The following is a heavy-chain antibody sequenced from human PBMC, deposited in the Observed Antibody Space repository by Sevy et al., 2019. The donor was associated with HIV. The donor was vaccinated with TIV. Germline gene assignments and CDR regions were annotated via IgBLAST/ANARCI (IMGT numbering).Heavy chain of an antibody. V-gene: IGHV3-48*01. D-gene: IGHD3-22*01. CDR3: ARVYSKRRTMIVVVITTDYYYGMDV. CDR2: ISSSSSTI. J-gene: IGHJ6*02. Sequence: GGSLRLSCAASGFTFSSYSMNWVRQAPGKGLEWVSYISSSSSTIYYTDSVKGRFTISRDNAKNSLYLQMNSLRAEDTAVYYCARVYSKRRTMIVVVITTDYYYGMDVWGQGTTVTVSS. CDR1: GFTFSSYS.